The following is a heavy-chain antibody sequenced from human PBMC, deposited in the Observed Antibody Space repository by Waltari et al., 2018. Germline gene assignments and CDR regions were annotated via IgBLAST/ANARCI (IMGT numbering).Heavy chain of an antibody. Sequence: EVQLVESGGGWIQPGGSLSLSCEASGFTVSSHYMNWVRQAPGKGLEWVSVINGGGDTHYADSVKGRFTISRDNSKNTVYLQMNTLRAEDTALYYCTRDVTGYYYFDLWGRGTLVTVSS. CDR3: TRDVTGYYYFDL. J-gene: IGHJ2*01. CDR1: GFTVSSHY. CDR2: INGGGDT. V-gene: IGHV3-53*01.